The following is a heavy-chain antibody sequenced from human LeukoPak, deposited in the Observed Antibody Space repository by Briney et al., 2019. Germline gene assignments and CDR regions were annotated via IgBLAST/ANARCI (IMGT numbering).Heavy chain of an antibody. CDR3: ARADYDDYGSNFDY. CDR2: IKPSGGST. CDR1: GYTFTSYY. D-gene: IGHD4-17*01. Sequence: ASVKVSCKASGYTFTSYYMHWVRQAPGQGLEWMGIIKPSGGSTSYAQKFQGRITMTKNTSTSTVYMELSSLRSEDTALYYWARADYDDYGSNFDYGGQGTLVTVS. V-gene: IGHV1-46*01. J-gene: IGHJ4*02.